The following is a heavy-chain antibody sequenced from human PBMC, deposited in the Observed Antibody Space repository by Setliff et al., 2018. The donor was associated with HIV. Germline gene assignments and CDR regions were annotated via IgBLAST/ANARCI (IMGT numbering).Heavy chain of an antibody. J-gene: IGHJ4*02. CDR1: TFGDYA. Sequence: TFGDYAMTWVRQPPGKGLEWIGYIYYSGNTYFNPALKSRITMSADTSEDQFSLKLSSVTAADTTVYYCARVVVERATIFDFWGPGTLVTSPQ. D-gene: IGHD5-12*01. CDR2: IYYSGNT. CDR3: ARVVVERATIFDF. V-gene: IGHV4-30-4*08.